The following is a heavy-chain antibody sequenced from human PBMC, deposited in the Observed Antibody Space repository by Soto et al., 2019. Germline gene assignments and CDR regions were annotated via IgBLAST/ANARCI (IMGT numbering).Heavy chain of an antibody. Sequence: GGSLRLSCAASGFTFSSYAMSWVRQAPGKGLEWVSAISGSGGSTYYADSVKGRFTISRDNSKNTLYLQMNSLRAEDTAVYYCAKYTTPLPDNQYYYYYYMDVWGKGTTVTVSS. CDR3: AKYTTPLPDNQYYYYYYMDV. J-gene: IGHJ6*03. CDR2: ISGSGGST. V-gene: IGHV3-23*01. CDR1: GFTFSSYA. D-gene: IGHD1-20*01.